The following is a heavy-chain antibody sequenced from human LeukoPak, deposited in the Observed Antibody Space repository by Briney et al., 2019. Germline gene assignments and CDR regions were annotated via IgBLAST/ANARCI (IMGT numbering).Heavy chain of an antibody. J-gene: IGHJ5*02. V-gene: IGHV1-2*02. CDR2: INPNSGGT. D-gene: IGHD1-26*01. Sequence: ASVKVPCKVSGYTFTDYYMHWVRQAPGQGLEWMGWINPNSGGTNYAQKFQGRVTMTRDTSISTAYMELSRLRSDDTAVYYCATSIVGAPWGQGTLVTVSS. CDR1: GYTFTDYY. CDR3: ATSIVGAP.